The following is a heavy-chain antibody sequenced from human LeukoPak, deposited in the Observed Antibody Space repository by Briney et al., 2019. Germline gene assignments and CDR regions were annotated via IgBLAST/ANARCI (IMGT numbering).Heavy chain of an antibody. CDR1: GFTFSSYS. V-gene: IGHV3-48*01. CDR3: ARDRPGSGWYYFDS. CDR2: ITSSSSTI. J-gene: IGHJ4*02. D-gene: IGHD6-19*01. Sequence: GGALRLSCAASGFTFSSYSMNWVRQAPGKGLDWVSFITSSSSTIYYVDSVKGRFTISRDNAKNSLYLQMNSLRAEDTAVYYCARDRPGSGWYYFDSWGQGTLVSVYS.